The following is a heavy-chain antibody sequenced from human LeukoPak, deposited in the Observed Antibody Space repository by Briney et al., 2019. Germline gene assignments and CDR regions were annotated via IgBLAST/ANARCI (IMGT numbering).Heavy chain of an antibody. V-gene: IGHV3-21*01. Sequence: GGSLRLSCAASGFTFSSYSMNWVRQAPGKGLEWASCISSSSSYIYYADSVKGRFTISRDNAKNSLYLQMNSLRAEDTAVYYCARDSLQYYYDSSGSTNDAFDIWGRGTMVTVSS. CDR1: GFTFSSYS. CDR3: ARDSLQYYYDSSGSTNDAFDI. CDR2: ISSSSSYI. D-gene: IGHD3-22*01. J-gene: IGHJ3*02.